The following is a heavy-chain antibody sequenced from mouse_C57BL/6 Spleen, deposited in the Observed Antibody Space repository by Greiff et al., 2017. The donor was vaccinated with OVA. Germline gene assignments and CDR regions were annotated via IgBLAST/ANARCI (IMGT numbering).Heavy chain of an antibody. CDR1: GYTFTSYW. D-gene: IGHD2-3*01. Sequence: VQLQQSGAELVKPGASVKMSCKATGYTFTSYWITWVKQRLGQGIEWIVDFYPGSGSTNYNEKFKSKPTLTVDTSSSTAYMQLSSLTSEDSAVYYCAYFYDGSFPFAYWGQGTLVTVSA. CDR2: FYPGSGST. CDR3: AYFYDGSFPFAY. J-gene: IGHJ3*01. V-gene: IGHV1-55*01.